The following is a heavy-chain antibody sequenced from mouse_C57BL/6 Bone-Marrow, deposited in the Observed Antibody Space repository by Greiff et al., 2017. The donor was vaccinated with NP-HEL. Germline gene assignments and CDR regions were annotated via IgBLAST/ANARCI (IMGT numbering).Heavy chain of an antibody. Sequence: EVQVVESGAELVRPGASVKLSCTASGFNIKDSYMHWVKQRHEQGLEWIGRIDPEDGDTEYVPKFPGKATMTVDTSSITAYLQLSSLTSEGTAVYYCTTYYYYFDYWGQCTTLTVSS. D-gene: IGHD1-1*01. J-gene: IGHJ2*01. CDR2: IDPEDGDT. V-gene: IGHV14-1*01. CDR3: TTYYYYFDY. CDR1: GFNIKDSY.